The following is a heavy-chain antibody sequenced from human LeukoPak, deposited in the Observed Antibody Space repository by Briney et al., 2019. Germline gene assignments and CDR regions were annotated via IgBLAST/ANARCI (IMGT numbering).Heavy chain of an antibody. Sequence: GASVNVSCKASGYTFSNYGISWVRQAPGQGLEWMGWISAYNDNTNYAQKLQGRITMTTDTSTSTAYMELRSLGSDDTAVYYCAREPHSSSWVFDNWGQGTLVTVSS. CDR2: ISAYNDNT. CDR3: AREPHSSSWVFDN. D-gene: IGHD6-13*01. V-gene: IGHV1-18*01. J-gene: IGHJ4*02. CDR1: GYTFSNYG.